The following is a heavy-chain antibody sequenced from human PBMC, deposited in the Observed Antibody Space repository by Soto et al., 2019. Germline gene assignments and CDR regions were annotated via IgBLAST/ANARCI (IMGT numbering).Heavy chain of an antibody. V-gene: IGHV4-61*01. D-gene: IGHD4-17*01. Sequence: LSLTCTVSGGSVSSGSYYWCWIRQPPGKGLEWIGYIYYSGSTNYNPSLKSRVTISVDTSKNQFSLKLSSVTAADTAVYYCARFGDSSDPWGQGTLVTVSS. J-gene: IGHJ5*02. CDR2: IYYSGST. CDR3: ARFGDSSDP. CDR1: GGSVSSGSYY.